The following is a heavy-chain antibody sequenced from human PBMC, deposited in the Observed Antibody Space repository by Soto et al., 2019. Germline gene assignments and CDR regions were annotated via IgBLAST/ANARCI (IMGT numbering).Heavy chain of an antibody. CDR2: SSWSGGTT. J-gene: IGHJ6*02. Sequence: VGSLRLSCLASGFTFSDHSMTWIRQAPGKGLEWVSASSWSGGTTYDANSVKGRFTISRDNSKNTLYLQLNSLRAEDTAVYYYAKDGYYDLDMDVWGQGTTVTVSS. CDR3: AKDGYYDLDMDV. CDR1: GFTFSDHS. V-gene: IGHV3-23*01.